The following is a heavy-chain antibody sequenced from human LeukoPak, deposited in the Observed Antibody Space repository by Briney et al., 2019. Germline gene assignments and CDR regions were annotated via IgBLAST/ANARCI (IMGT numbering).Heavy chain of an antibody. V-gene: IGHV3-9*01. CDR2: ISWNSGSI. D-gene: IGHD6-13*01. CDR1: GFTFDDYA. Sequence: GGSLRLSCAASGFTFDDYAMHWVRQAPGKGLEWVSGISWNSGSIGYADSVKGRFTISRDNAKNSLYLQMNSLRAEDTALYYCAKYVYGSSWHRKEYYYYGMDVWGQGTTVTVSS. J-gene: IGHJ6*02. CDR3: AKYVYGSSWHRKEYYYYGMDV.